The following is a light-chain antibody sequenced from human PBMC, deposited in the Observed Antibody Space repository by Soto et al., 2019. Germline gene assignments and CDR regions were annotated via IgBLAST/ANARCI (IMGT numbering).Light chain of an antibody. CDR1: QSISSS. Sequence: EIVMTQSPATLSVSPGERATLSCRASQSISSSLAWYQQKPGQAPRLLIYGASTRATGVPARFSGSGSGTDFTLTISSLQSEDFAVYYCQQYYTWPLTFGGGTKVEIK. CDR2: GAS. V-gene: IGKV3-15*01. J-gene: IGKJ4*01. CDR3: QQYYTWPLT.